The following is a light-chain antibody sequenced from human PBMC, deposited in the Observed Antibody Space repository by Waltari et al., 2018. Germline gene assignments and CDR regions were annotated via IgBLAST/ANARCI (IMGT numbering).Light chain of an antibody. J-gene: IGKJ1*01. CDR3: QQRDTWPPT. CDR2: GAS. V-gene: IGKV3-11*01. Sequence: EIVLTPSPATLSLSPGDSATLSCRASQTIGGSLAWYQQKPGQSPSLLIYGASRRATGVPARFGGSGSGTDFTLTISSLEPEDFAVYFCQQRDTWPPTFGQGTKVDFK. CDR1: QTIGGS.